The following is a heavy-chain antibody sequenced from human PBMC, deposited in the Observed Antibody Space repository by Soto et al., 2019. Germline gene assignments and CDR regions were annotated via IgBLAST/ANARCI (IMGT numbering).Heavy chain of an antibody. CDR1: GGTFSSYT. J-gene: IGHJ6*02. CDR3: ARSSPHGSYYYYYGMDV. D-gene: IGHD1-26*01. CDR2: IIPILGIA. Sequence: QVQLVQSGAEVKKPGSSVKVSGKASGGTFSSYTISWVRQAPGQGLEWMGRIIPILGIANYAQKFHGRVTITADKSTSTAYMELSSLRSEDTAMYYCARSSPHGSYYYYYGMDVWGQGTTVTVSS. V-gene: IGHV1-69*02.